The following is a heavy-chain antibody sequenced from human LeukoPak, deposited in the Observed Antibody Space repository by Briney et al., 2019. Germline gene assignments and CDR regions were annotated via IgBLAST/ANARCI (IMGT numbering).Heavy chain of an antibody. Sequence: ASVKVSCKASGGTFITYAISWVRQAPGQGLEWMGRIIPILGIANYAQKFQGRVTITADKSTSTAYMELSSLRSEDTAVYYCARGRGHFDYWGQGTLVTVSS. J-gene: IGHJ4*02. CDR1: GGTFITYA. CDR3: ARGRGHFDY. V-gene: IGHV1-69*04. D-gene: IGHD1-26*01. CDR2: IIPILGIA.